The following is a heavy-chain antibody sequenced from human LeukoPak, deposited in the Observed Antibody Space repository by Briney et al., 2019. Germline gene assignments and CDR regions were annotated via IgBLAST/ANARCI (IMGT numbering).Heavy chain of an antibody. CDR2: ISSSSSYI. Sequence: PGGSLRLSCAASGFTFSSYSMNWVRQAPGKGLEWVSSISSSSSYIYYADSVKGRFTISRDNAKNSLYLQMNSLRAEDTAVYYCATYSSGWYSETYYFDYWGQGTLVTVSS. D-gene: IGHD6-19*01. V-gene: IGHV3-21*01. J-gene: IGHJ4*02. CDR1: GFTFSSYS. CDR3: ATYSSGWYSETYYFDY.